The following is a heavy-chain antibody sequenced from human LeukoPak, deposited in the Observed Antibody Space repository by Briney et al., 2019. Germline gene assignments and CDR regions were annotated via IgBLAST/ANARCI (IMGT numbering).Heavy chain of an antibody. CDR2: ISSSSSTI. CDR3: ARGVATANFDY. J-gene: IGHJ4*02. D-gene: IGHD5-18*01. CDR1: GFTFSSYS. Sequence: GGSLRLSCAASGFTFSSYSMNWVRQAPGKGLEWVSYISSSSSTIYYADSVKGRFTISRDNAKNSLYLQMNSLRAEDTAVYYCARGVATANFDYWGQGTLVTVSS. V-gene: IGHV3-48*01.